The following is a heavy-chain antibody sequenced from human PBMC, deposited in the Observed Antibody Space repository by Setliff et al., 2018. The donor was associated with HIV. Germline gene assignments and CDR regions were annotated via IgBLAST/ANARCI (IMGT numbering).Heavy chain of an antibody. CDR2: IKGDGSDQ. D-gene: IGHD3-10*01. J-gene: IGHJ4*02. V-gene: IGHV3-7*03. CDR3: ATDGSAFDR. CDR1: GLSFSRYW. Sequence: GGSLRLSCVASGLSFSRYWMSWVRQAPGKGLEWVANIKGDGSDQYYMDSVRGRFIISRDNAKKSVYLQMGSLRAEDTAVYYCATDGSAFDRWGQGTLVTVSS.